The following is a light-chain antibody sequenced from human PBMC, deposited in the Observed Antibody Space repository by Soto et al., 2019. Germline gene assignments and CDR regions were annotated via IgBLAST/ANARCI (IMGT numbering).Light chain of an antibody. V-gene: IGKV2-24*01. J-gene: IGKJ1*01. CDR2: KVS. Sequence: IVMTQTPLSSRVTLGQPASISCRSSQSLVQSDGNTYLSWLHLRPGQPPRLLIYKVSNRFSGVPGRFSGSGAGTDFTLRISRGEHEDVGVYYCVQGAQLRTFGQGTTVEI. CDR3: VQGAQLRT. CDR1: QSLVQSDGNTY.